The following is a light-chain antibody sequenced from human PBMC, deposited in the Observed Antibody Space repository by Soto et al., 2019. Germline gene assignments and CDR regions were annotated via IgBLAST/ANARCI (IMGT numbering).Light chain of an antibody. CDR3: QQYDTWPLA. Sequence: EIVMTQSPATLSVSPGERATLSCRASQSVRTNLAWYQLKPGQSPRLLIYSASTRATCIPARLSGSGSGTEFILTISNLQSEDFAVYYCQQYDTWPLAFGQGTKLEIK. CDR1: QSVRTN. J-gene: IGKJ2*01. CDR2: SAS. V-gene: IGKV3-15*01.